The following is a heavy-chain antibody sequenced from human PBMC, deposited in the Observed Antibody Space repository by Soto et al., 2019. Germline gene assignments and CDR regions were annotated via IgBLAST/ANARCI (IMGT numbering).Heavy chain of an antibody. CDR2: IWYDGSNK. D-gene: IGHD2-15*01. V-gene: IGHV3-33*01. CDR3: ARDGYCSGGSCYSVPVFDY. CDR1: GFTFSSYG. J-gene: IGHJ4*02. Sequence: PGGSLRLSCAAAGFTFSSYGMHWVRQAPGKGLEWVAVIWYDGSNKYYADSVKGRFTISRDNSKNTLYLQMNSLRAEDTAVYYCARDGYCSGGSCYSVPVFDYWGQGT.